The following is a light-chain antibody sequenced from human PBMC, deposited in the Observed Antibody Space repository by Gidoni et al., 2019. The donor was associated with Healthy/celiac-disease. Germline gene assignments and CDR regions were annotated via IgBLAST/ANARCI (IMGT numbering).Light chain of an antibody. J-gene: IGKJ4*01. CDR2: AAS. CDR1: QSVSSN. CDR3: QQCNNWPLT. Sequence: ELVMTQSPATLSVSPGERATLPCRASQSVSSNLAWYQQKPGQAPRLLIYAASTRATGIPARFSGSGSGTEFTLTISSLQSEDFAVYFCQQCNNWPLTVGGGTKVEIK. V-gene: IGKV3-15*01.